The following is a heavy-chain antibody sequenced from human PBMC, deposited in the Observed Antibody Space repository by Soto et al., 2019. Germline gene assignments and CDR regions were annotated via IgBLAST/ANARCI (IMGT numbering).Heavy chain of an antibody. V-gene: IGHV4-59*07. CDR2: INYFGST. CDR1: GRSTRGSH. Sequence: SYTLSLTCPFSGRSTRGSHCRWLRQPPGKRLEWIGYINYFGSTNYNPSLKSRVTISVDTSREQFSLRLDSVTAADTAVYYCARYFDWPSGFDIWGQGTMVS. J-gene: IGHJ3*02. CDR3: ARYFDWPSGFDI. D-gene: IGHD3-9*01.